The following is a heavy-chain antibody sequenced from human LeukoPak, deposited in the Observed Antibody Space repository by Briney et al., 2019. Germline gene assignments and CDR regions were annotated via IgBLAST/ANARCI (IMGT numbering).Heavy chain of an antibody. CDR1: GFTFSSYS. D-gene: IGHD2-15*01. CDR2: ISSSSSYI. V-gene: IGHV3-21*01. Sequence: PGGSLRLSCAASGFTFSSYSMNWVRQAPGKGLEWVSSISSSSSYIYYADSVKGRFTISRDNAKNSLYLQMNSLRAEDTAVCYCARDMGVVVDYWGQGTLVTVSS. CDR3: ARDMGVVVDY. J-gene: IGHJ4*02.